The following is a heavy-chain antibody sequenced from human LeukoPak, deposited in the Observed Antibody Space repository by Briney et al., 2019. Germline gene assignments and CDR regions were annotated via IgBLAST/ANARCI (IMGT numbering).Heavy chain of an antibody. J-gene: IGHJ5*02. CDR1: GGSISSYY. CDR3: ARGGSVAAAGGWFDP. V-gene: IGHV4-4*07. CDR2: IYTTGST. Sequence: ASETLSLTCTVSGGSISSYYWSWIRQPAGKGLEWIGRIYTTGSTNYNPSLKSRVTISVDTSKNQFSLKLSSVTAADTAVYYCARGGSVAAAGGWFDPWGQGTLVTVSS. D-gene: IGHD6-13*01.